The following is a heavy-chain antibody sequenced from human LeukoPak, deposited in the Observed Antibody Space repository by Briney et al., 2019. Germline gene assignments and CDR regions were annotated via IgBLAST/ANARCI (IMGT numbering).Heavy chain of an antibody. CDR1: GFTFSTYV. J-gene: IGHJ4*02. Sequence: GGSLRLSCAASGFTFSTYVMNWVRQAPGNGLEWVSTIGGSGDSTYYADSVKGRFTVSRDNSKNTLYLQMNSLRAEDTAVYYCARDPWELLDYFDYWGQGTLVTVSS. V-gene: IGHV3-23*01. CDR3: ARDPWELLDYFDY. CDR2: IGGSGDST. D-gene: IGHD1-26*01.